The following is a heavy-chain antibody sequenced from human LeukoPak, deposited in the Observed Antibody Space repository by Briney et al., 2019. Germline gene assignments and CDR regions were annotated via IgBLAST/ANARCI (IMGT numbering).Heavy chain of an antibody. CDR3: ARDPGSSSWPRAPYNWFDP. CDR1: GGSISSYY. Sequence: SETLSLTCTVSGGSISSYYWSWIRQPPGKGLEWIGYIYYSGSTNYNPSLKSRVTISVDTSKNQFSLKLSSVTAADTAVYYCARDPGSSSWPRAPYNWFDPWGKGTLVTVSS. J-gene: IGHJ5*02. CDR2: IYYSGST. D-gene: IGHD6-13*01. V-gene: IGHV4-59*01.